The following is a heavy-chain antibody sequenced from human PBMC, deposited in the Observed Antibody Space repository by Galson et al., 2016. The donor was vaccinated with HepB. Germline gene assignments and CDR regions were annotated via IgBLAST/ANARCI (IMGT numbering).Heavy chain of an antibody. J-gene: IGHJ5*02. CDR1: GYRLTNNW. CDR3: ARLSGHYDFLGGSVTSKGSGRCVEH. Sequence: QSGAEVKKPGESLKISCKGSGYRLTNNWIAWVRQMPGKGLEWMGIIYPDDSETTYSPSFQGQVTISADKSINTAYLQWRSLKASDTAMYYCARLSGHYDFLGGSVTSKGSGRCVEHWGQGTAVTVSS. CDR2: IYPDDSET. V-gene: IGHV5-51*01. D-gene: IGHD3-3*01.